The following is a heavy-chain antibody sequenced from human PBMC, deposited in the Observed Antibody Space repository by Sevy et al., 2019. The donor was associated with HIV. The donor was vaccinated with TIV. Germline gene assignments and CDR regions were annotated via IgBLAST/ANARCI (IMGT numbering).Heavy chain of an antibody. CDR1: GFTFDDYP. Sequence: GGSLRLSCAASGFTFDDYPMHWVRQAPGKRLEWVSLITWGGDSTFYADSVKGRFTISRDNSKNSLYLQMNSLRPEDTALYYCAKDMGFTGTFPLDYWGQGTLVTVSS. CDR2: ITWGGDST. V-gene: IGHV3-43D*04. CDR3: AKDMGFTGTFPLDY. J-gene: IGHJ4*02. D-gene: IGHD1-1*01.